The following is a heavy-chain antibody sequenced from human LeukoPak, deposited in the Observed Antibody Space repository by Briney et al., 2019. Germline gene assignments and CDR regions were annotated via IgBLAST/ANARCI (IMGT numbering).Heavy chain of an antibody. Sequence: GGSLRLSCAASGFTFSSYEMNWVRQAPGKGLEWVSGIDWNAGITNYADSVKGRFTISRDNAKESLFLEMNSLRVEDTALYYCVRDPVVAGPIHAFDFWGQGTMVTVSP. CDR2: IDWNAGIT. CDR1: GFTFSSYE. CDR3: VRDPVVAGPIHAFDF. D-gene: IGHD2-21*01. J-gene: IGHJ3*01. V-gene: IGHV3-20*04.